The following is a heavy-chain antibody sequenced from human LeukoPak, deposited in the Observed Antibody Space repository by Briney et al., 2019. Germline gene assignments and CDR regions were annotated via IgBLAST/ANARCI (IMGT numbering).Heavy chain of an antibody. CDR2: ISYDGSNK. J-gene: IGHJ4*02. CDR3: AKAPPRVTMIVVRY. D-gene: IGHD3-22*01. CDR1: GFTFRSYG. V-gene: IGHV3-30*18. Sequence: GRSLRLSCAAFGFTFRSYGMHWVRQAPGKGLEWVAVISYDGSNKYYADSVKGRFTISRDNSKNTLYLQMNSLRAEDTAVYYCAKAPPRVTMIVVRYWGQGTLVTVSS.